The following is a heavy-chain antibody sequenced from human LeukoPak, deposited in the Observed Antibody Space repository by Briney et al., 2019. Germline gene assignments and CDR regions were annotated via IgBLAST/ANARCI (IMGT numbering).Heavy chain of an antibody. V-gene: IGHV3-43*02. D-gene: IGHD3-3*01. CDR3: AKSRREYNFWSVYFDY. CDR1: GFTFDDYA. J-gene: IGHJ4*02. Sequence: GGSLRLSCAASGFTFDDYAMHWVRQAPGKGLEWVSLISGDGGSTYYADSVKGRFTISRDNSKNSLYLQMNSLRTEDTALYYCAKSRREYNFWSVYFDYWGQETLVTVSS. CDR2: ISGDGGST.